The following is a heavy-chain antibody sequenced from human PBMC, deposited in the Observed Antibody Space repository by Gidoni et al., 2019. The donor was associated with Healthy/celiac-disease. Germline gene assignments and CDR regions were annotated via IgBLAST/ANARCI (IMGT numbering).Heavy chain of an antibody. CDR1: GFTFDDYA. D-gene: IGHD6-13*01. Sequence: EVQLVESGGGLVQPGRSLRLSCAASGFTFDDYAMHWVRQAPGKGLEWVSGISWNSGSIGYADSVKGRFTISRDNAKNSLYLQMNSLRAEDTALYYCAKGYSSSPQALFDYWGQGTLVTVSS. J-gene: IGHJ4*02. CDR3: AKGYSSSPQALFDY. V-gene: IGHV3-9*01. CDR2: ISWNSGSI.